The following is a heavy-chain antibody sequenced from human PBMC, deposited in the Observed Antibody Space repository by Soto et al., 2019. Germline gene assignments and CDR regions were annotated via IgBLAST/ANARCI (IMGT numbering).Heavy chain of an antibody. CDR3: ARDKITGLFDY. J-gene: IGHJ4*02. D-gene: IGHD2-8*02. Sequence: QVQLQQWGAGLLKPSETLSLTCAVYGGAFSGYSWTWIRQPPGPGLEWIGEINHTGSTNYNPSLKSRVTISVDTSTNQFSLKLTSVTAADSAVYDCARDKITGLFDYWGQGTLVTVSS. CDR2: INHTGST. V-gene: IGHV4-34*01. CDR1: GGAFSGYS.